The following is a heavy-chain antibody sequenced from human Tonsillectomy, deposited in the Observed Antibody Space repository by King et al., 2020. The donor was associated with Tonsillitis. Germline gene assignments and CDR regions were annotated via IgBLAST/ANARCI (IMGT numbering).Heavy chain of an antibody. CDR1: GGTFSNYA. J-gene: IGHJ6*02. CDR3: ARDLPAPTTVLTPSGMDV. D-gene: IGHD4-23*01. V-gene: IGHV1-69*01. CDR2: IIPIFGTA. Sequence: VQLVESGAEVKKPGSSVKVSCKVSGGTFSNYAINWVRQAPGQGLDWMGGIIPIFGTANYAQKFQGRVTITADESTSTAYMELSSLRSEDTAVYYCARDLPAPTTVLTPSGMDVWGQGTTVTVSS.